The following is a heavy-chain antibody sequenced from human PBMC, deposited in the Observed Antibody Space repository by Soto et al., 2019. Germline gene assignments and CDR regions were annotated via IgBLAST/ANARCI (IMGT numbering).Heavy chain of an antibody. CDR2: IQSGGST. V-gene: IGHV3-66*01. J-gene: IGHJ4*02. CDR3: AKRLTYGTSWYYFDY. CDR1: GFSVSTKY. Sequence: GSLRLSCAASGFSVSTKYMSWVRQAPGKGLEWLSLIQSGGSTYYADSVKGRFTISRDNSKNTVFLQMNSLRAEDTAIYYCAKRLTYGTSWYYFDYWGQGTLVTVSS. D-gene: IGHD6-13*01.